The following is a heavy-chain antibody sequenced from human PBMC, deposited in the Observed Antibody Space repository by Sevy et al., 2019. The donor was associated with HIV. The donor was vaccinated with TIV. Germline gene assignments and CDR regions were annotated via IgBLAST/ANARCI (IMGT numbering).Heavy chain of an antibody. CDR3: ARTRYTISSGWYGENYFDY. D-gene: IGHD6-19*01. CDR2: IIPIFGTA. Sequence: ASVKVSCKASGGTFSSYAISWVRQAPGQGLEWMGGIIPIFGTANYAQKFQGRVTITADESTSTVYMELSSLRSEDTAVYYCARTRYTISSGWYGENYFDYWGQGTLVTVSS. J-gene: IGHJ4*02. V-gene: IGHV1-69*13. CDR1: GGTFSSYA.